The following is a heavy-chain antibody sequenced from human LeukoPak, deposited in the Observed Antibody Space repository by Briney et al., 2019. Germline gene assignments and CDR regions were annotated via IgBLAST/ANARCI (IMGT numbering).Heavy chain of an antibody. D-gene: IGHD6-13*01. J-gene: IGHJ4*02. CDR2: ISSSSSYI. CDR3: ATPGIAAAGMVGY. CDR1: GFTFSSYS. V-gene: IGHV3-21*01. Sequence: PGRSLRLSCAASGFTFSSYSMNWVRQAPGKGLEWVSSISSSSSYIYYADSVKGRFTISRDNAKNSLYLQMNSLRAEDTAVYYCATPGIAAAGMVGYWGQGTLVTVSS.